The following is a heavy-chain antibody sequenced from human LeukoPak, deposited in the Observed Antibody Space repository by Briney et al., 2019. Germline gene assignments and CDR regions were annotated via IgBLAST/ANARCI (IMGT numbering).Heavy chain of an antibody. V-gene: IGHV3-7*01. Sequence: PGGSLRLSCAASGFTFSSYWMSWVRQAPGKGLEWVANIKQDGSEKYYVDSVKGRFTISRDNAKNSLYLQMNSLRAEDTAVYYCARTKGYSGYDSTVDVWGKGTTVTVSS. CDR3: ARTKGYSGYDSTVDV. CDR2: IKQDGSEK. CDR1: GFTFSSYW. J-gene: IGHJ6*04. D-gene: IGHD5-12*01.